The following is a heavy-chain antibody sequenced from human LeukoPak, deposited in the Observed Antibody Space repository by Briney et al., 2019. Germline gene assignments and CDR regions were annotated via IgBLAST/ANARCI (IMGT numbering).Heavy chain of an antibody. CDR2: IHYSGST. V-gene: IGHV4-59*08. Sequence: SETLSLTCTVSGSMYNYYWSWIRQPPGEGLEWIGYIHYSGSTNYNPSLKSRVTISVDTSKNQFSLKLSSVTAADTAVYYCARLYSSSSTREIYYYGMDVWGQGTTVTVSS. D-gene: IGHD6-13*01. CDR3: ARLYSSSSTREIYYYGMDV. CDR1: GSMYNYY. J-gene: IGHJ6*02.